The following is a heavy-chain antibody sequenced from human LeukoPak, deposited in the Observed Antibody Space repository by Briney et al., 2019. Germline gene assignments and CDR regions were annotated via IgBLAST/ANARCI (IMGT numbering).Heavy chain of an antibody. V-gene: IGHV3-30*04. D-gene: IGHD6-13*01. CDR3: ARRGEQQLVIYYYYGMDV. Sequence: GGSLRLSCAASGFTFSSYAKHWVRQAPGKGLEWVAVISYDGSNKYYADSVKGRFTISRDNSKNTLYLQMNSLRAEDTAVYYCARRGEQQLVIYYYYGMDVWGQGTTVTVSS. CDR1: GFTFSSYA. CDR2: ISYDGSNK. J-gene: IGHJ6*02.